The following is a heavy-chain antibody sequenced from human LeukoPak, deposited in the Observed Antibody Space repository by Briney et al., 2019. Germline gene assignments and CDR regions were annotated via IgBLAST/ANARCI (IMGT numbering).Heavy chain of an antibody. D-gene: IGHD2-8*02. CDR2: LSSRGSYI. Sequence: PGGPLRLSCAACGFTLSSYSMNWARQAPRKGLECVSSLSSRGSYIYYADSVKRRFTISRDHAKNSLYLQMNSLKAEDTAVYYCARDQGYCTGGSCLYYFDYRGQGTLVTASS. J-gene: IGHJ4*02. V-gene: IGHV3-21*01. CDR1: GFTLSSYS. CDR3: ARDQGYCTGGSCLYYFDY.